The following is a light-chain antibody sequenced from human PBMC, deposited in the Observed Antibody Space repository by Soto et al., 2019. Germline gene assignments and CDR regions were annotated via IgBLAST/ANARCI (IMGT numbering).Light chain of an antibody. J-gene: IGLJ2*01. Sequence: QSVLTQSPSASASLGASVKLTCTLSSGHSSYAIAWHQQQPEKGPRYLMKLNSDGSHSKGDGIPDRFSGSSSGAERYLTISSLQSEDEAFYYCSSYTGSSAYVIFGGGTKLTVL. CDR3: SSYTGSSAYVI. CDR1: SGHSSYA. V-gene: IGLV4-69*01. CDR2: LNSDGSH.